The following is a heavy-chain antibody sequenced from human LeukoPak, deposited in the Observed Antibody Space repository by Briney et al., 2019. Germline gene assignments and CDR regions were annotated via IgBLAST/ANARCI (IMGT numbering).Heavy chain of an antibody. CDR2: INHSGST. D-gene: IGHD5-18*01. CDR3: ARDQRVGRGYSYVTWFDP. Sequence: SETLSLTCAVYGGSFSGYCWSWIRQPPGKGLEWIGEINHSGSTNYNPSLKSRVTISVDTSKNQFSLKLSSVTAADTAVYYCARDQRVGRGYSYVTWFDPWGQGTLVTVSS. CDR1: GGSFSGYC. V-gene: IGHV4-34*01. J-gene: IGHJ5*02.